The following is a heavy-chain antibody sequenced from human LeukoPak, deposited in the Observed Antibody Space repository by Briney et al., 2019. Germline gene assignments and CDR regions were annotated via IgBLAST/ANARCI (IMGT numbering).Heavy chain of an antibody. CDR1: GYTFTGYY. CDR2: INPNSGGT. CDR3: ARASGGYSYGYKGSNFFDY. V-gene: IGHV1-2*02. J-gene: IGHJ4*02. Sequence: GASVKVSCKASGYTFTGYYMHWVRQAPGQGLEWMGWINPNSGGTNYAQKFQGRVTMTRDTSISTAYMELSRLRSDDTAVYYCARASGGYSYGYKGSNFFDYWGQGTLVTVSS. D-gene: IGHD5-18*01.